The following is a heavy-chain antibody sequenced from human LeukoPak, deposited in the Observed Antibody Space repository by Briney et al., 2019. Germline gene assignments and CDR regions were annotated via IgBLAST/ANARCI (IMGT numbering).Heavy chain of an antibody. CDR2: IYYSGST. CDR1: GGSISSSSYY. Sequence: SETLSLTCTVSGGSISSSSYYWGWIRQPPGKGLGWIGSIYYSGSTYYNPSLKSRVTISVDTSKNQFSLKLSSVTAADTAVYYCASGAVFRRFDYWGQGTLVTVSS. CDR3: ASGAVFRRFDY. J-gene: IGHJ4*02. D-gene: IGHD3-10*01. V-gene: IGHV4-39*01.